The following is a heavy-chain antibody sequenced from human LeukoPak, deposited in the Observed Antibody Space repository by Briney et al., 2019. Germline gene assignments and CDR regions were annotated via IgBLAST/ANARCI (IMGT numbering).Heavy chain of an antibody. Sequence: ASVKVSCKASGYTFTSYGISWVRQAPGQGLEWMGWIRAYNGNTNYAQKLQGRVTMTTDTSTSTAYMELRSLRSDDTAVYYCARSPMIVVGNWFDPWGQGTLVTVSS. CDR1: GYTFTSYG. V-gene: IGHV1-18*01. D-gene: IGHD3-22*01. CDR2: IRAYNGNT. J-gene: IGHJ5*02. CDR3: ARSPMIVVGNWFDP.